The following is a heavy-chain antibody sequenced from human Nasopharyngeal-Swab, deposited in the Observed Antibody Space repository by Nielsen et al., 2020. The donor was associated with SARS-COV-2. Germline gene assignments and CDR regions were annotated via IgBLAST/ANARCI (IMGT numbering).Heavy chain of an antibody. CDR3: ARAKPGIAVAGSGWVDY. J-gene: IGHJ4*02. V-gene: IGHV4-34*01. CDR1: GGSFSGYY. CDR2: INHSGNT. Sequence: SETLSLTCAVYGGSFSGYYWSWIRQPPGKGLEWIGEINHSGNTNYNPSLKSRVTISVDTSKNQFSLKLSSVTAADTAVYYCARAKPGIAVAGSGWVDYWGQGTLVTVSS. D-gene: IGHD6-19*01.